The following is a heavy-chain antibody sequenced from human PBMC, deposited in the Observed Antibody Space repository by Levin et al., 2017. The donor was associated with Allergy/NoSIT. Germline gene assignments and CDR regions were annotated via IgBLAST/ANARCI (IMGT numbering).Heavy chain of an antibody. Sequence: RAGGSLRLSCAASGFTFSSYAMCWVRQAPGKGLEWVSGISNSGGSTYYADSVKGRFTISRDNTKNTLYLQMNSLRAEDTAVYYCANYGSGKRVFDYWGQGSLVTVSS. D-gene: IGHD3-10*01. CDR3: ANYGSGKRVFDY. CDR2: ISNSGGST. V-gene: IGHV3-23*01. J-gene: IGHJ4*02. CDR1: GFTFSSYA.